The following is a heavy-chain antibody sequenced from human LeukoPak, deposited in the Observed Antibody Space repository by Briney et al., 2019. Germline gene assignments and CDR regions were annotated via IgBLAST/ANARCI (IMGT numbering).Heavy chain of an antibody. Sequence: PSETLSLTCTVSGGSLSSHYWTWIRQSPVKGLEWIGDISNSGSTSYNPSLKSRVTISIDTSKNQFSLKLSSVTAADTAVYYCGRDALVGYFSYYYMDVWGKGTTVTVS. CDR1: GGSLSSHY. J-gene: IGHJ6*03. CDR3: GRDALVGYFSYYYMDV. CDR2: ISNSGST. D-gene: IGHD2-15*01. V-gene: IGHV4-59*11.